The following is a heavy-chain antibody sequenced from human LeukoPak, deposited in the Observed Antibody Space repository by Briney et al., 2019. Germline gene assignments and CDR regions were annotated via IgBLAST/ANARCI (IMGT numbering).Heavy chain of an antibody. CDR2: IYSGGST. CDR3: ARDRVTMVRGVITYWFDP. CDR1: GFTVSSNY. D-gene: IGHD3-10*01. Sequence: GGSLRLSCAASGFTVSSNYMSWVRQAPGKGLEWVSVIYSGGSTYYADSVKGRFTISRDNSKNTLYLQMNSLRAEDTAVYYCARDRVTMVRGVITYWFDPWGQGTLVTVSS. V-gene: IGHV3-66*01. J-gene: IGHJ5*02.